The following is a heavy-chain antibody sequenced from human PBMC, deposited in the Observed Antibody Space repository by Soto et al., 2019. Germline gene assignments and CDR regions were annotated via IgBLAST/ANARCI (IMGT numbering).Heavy chain of an antibody. D-gene: IGHD1-26*01. Sequence: PGGSLRLSCAASGFSFSSNWMTWVRQAPGKGLEWVANIKQDGSEKYYVDSVKGRFTISRDNAKNSLYLQMNSLRAEDTAVYYCARGSRPTSFWGQGTLVTVSS. V-gene: IGHV3-7*01. CDR3: ARGSRPTSF. CDR1: GFSFSSNW. CDR2: IKQDGSEK. J-gene: IGHJ4*02.